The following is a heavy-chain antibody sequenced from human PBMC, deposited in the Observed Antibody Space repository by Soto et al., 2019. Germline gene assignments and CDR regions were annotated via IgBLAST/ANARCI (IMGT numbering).Heavy chain of an antibody. CDR1: GFTFSSYG. J-gene: IGHJ6*02. Sequence: QVQLVESGGGVVQPGRSLRLSCAASGFTFSSYGMHWVRQAPGKGLEWVAVIWYDGRNKYYADSVKGRFTISRDNSKHPRYLQMNSLRAEDTAVNDCERAPIEYDSSCDLSDYYYYGMDVWGQETTVTVSS. CDR3: ERAPIEYDSSCDLSDYYYYGMDV. D-gene: IGHD6-6*01. CDR2: IWYDGRNK. V-gene: IGHV3-33*01.